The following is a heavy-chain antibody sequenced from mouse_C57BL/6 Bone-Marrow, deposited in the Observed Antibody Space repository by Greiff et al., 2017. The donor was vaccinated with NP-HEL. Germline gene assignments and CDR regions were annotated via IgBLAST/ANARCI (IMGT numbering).Heavy chain of an antibody. CDR3: ARGGNYVSAMDY. D-gene: IGHD2-1*01. V-gene: IGHV1-82*01. CDR1: GYAFSSSW. Sequence: QVQLQQSGPELVKPGASVKISCKASGYAFSSSWMNWVKQRPGKGLEWIGRIYPGDGDTNYNGKFKGQATLTADKSSSTAYMQLSSLTSEDSAVYFCARGGNYVSAMDYWGQGTSVTVSS. J-gene: IGHJ4*01. CDR2: IYPGDGDT.